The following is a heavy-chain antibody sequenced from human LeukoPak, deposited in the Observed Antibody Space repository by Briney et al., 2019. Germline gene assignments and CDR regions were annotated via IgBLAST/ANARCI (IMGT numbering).Heavy chain of an antibody. J-gene: IGHJ6*02. Sequence: SVKVSCKASGYTFTGYYMHWVRQAPGQGLEWMGWINPNSGGTNYAQKFQGRVTMTRDTSISTAYMELSRLRSDDTAVYYCARTSKNYDILTGYYNGYYYYGMDVWGQGTTVTVSS. CDR2: INPNSGGT. CDR1: GYTFTGYY. D-gene: IGHD3-9*01. CDR3: ARTSKNYDILTGYYNGYYYYGMDV. V-gene: IGHV1-2*02.